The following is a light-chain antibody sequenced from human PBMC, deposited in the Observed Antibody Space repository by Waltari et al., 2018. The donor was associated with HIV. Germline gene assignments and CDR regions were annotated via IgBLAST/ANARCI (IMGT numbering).Light chain of an antibody. Sequence: QSVLTQPLSVSGAPGQRVTISCPVNSCNIGAGCDVHGYPQLPGLAPQILIHGDSNRPSGVPNRVAGSRSCTSASPAIPGLQAEDEADYYCQSYDSSLSGFGVFGGGTKLTVL. CDR2: GDS. J-gene: IGLJ3*02. CDR3: QSYDSSLSGFGV. V-gene: IGLV1-40*01. CDR1: SCNIGAGCD.